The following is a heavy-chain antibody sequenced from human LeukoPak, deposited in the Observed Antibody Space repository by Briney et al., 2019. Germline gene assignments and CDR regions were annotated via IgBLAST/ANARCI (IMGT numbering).Heavy chain of an antibody. CDR3: AKGPGNYYYYYMDV. CDR2: ISGSGGDT. CDR1: GFTFSSYA. Sequence: PGGSLRLSCAASGFTFSSYAMTWVRQAPGKGLEWVSTISGSGGDTYYADSVKGRFTISRDNSKNTLYLQMNSLRAEDTAVYYCAKGPGNYYYYYMDVWGKGTTVTISS. V-gene: IGHV3-23*01. J-gene: IGHJ6*03.